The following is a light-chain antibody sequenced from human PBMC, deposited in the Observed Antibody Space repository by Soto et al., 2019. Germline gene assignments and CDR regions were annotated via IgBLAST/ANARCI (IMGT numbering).Light chain of an antibody. V-gene: IGLV4-60*03. CDR3: ETWDSNIWV. CDR2: LEGSGSY. Sequence: QPVLTQSSSASASLGSSVKLTCTLSSGHSSYIIAWHQQQPGKAPRYLMRLEGSGSYNKGSGVPDRFSGSSSGADRYLTISNLKSEDEADYYCETWDSNIWVFGGGTKVTVL. J-gene: IGLJ3*02. CDR1: SGHSSYI.